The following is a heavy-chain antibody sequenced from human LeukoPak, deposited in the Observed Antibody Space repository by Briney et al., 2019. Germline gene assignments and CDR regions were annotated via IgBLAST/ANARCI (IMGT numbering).Heavy chain of an antibody. J-gene: IGHJ4*02. CDR1: GYSFTSYW. D-gene: IGHD4/OR15-4a*01. CDR2: IYGGDSDA. V-gene: IGHV5-51*01. CDR3: ARADYGDNVGFFEY. Sequence: GESLKISCKTSGYSFTSYWVGWVRQMPGRGLEWMAIIYGGDSDAIYSPSFQGQVTVSVDKSINTAYLQWTSLKPSDTAMYYCARADYGDNVGFFEYWGQGTLVTVSS.